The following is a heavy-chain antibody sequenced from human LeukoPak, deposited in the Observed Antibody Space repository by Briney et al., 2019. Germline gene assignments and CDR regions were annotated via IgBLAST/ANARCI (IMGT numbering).Heavy chain of an antibody. CDR1: GFTFSNYC. V-gene: IGHV3-33*01. Sequence: GGSLRLSCAASGFTFSNYCMHWVRQAPGKGLEWVASICNDRSNKFYADSVKGRFTIYRDNSKNTLYLQMSSRRAEDMAVYYCARRSSDREYDYGGQGSLV. CDR3: ARRSSDREYDY. D-gene: IGHD2-21*02. J-gene: IGHJ4*02. CDR2: ICNDRSNK.